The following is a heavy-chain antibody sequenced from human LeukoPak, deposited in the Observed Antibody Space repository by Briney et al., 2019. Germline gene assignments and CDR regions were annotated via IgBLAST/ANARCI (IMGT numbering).Heavy chain of an antibody. D-gene: IGHD4-17*01. J-gene: IGHJ6*03. Sequence: GGSLRLSCAASGFTFSSYWMSWVRQAPGKGLEWVANIKQDGSEKYYVDSVKGRFTISRDNAKNSLYLQINSLRAEDTAVYYCARSDYGDYVFRRYYYYYMDVWGKGTTVTVSS. V-gene: IGHV3-7*01. CDR2: IKQDGSEK. CDR3: ARSDYGDYVFRRYYYYYMDV. CDR1: GFTFSSYW.